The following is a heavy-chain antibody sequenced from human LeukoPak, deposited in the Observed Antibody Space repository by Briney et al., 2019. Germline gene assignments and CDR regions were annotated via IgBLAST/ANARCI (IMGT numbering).Heavy chain of an antibody. CDR3: ARGRIAISGSYAY. J-gene: IGHJ4*02. D-gene: IGHD1-26*01. Sequence: PSETLSLTCAVYGGSFSGYYWSWIRHPPGKGLDWIGEINHSGSTNYNPSLKSRVTISVDTSKTQFSLKLSSVTAADTAVYYCARGRIAISGSYAYWGQGTLVTVSS. V-gene: IGHV4-34*01. CDR2: INHSGST. CDR1: GGSFSGYY.